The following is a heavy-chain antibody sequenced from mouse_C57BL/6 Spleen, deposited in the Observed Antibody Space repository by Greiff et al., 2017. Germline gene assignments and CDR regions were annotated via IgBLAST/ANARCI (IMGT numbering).Heavy chain of an antibody. V-gene: IGHV1-64*01. D-gene: IGHD2-4*01. CDR1: GYTFTSYW. Sequence: VQLQQPGAELVKPGASVKLSCTASGYTFTSYWMLWVKQRPGQGLEWIGMIHPNSGSTNFNETFKSKATLTVDKSSSTAYMQLSSLTSEDSAVYYGAREEGLRRGFAYWGQGTLVTVSA. J-gene: IGHJ3*01. CDR3: AREEGLRRGFAY. CDR2: IHPNSGST.